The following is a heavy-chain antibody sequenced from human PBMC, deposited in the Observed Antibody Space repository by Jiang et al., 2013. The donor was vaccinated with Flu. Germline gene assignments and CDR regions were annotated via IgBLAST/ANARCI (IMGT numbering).Heavy chain of an antibody. J-gene: IGHJ4*02. CDR3: ARDNGAYARWVAH. D-gene: IGHD4-17*01. Sequence: GAEVKKPGASVKVSCKASGYSFTSFNINWVRQATGQGLEWMGWMNPNSGKTVYAERFQGRVTMTRDTSANTAYMEVSSLRSEDTAVYYCARDNGAYARWVAHWGQGTLVTVSS. V-gene: IGHV1-8*01. CDR2: MNPNSGKT. CDR1: GYSFTSFN.